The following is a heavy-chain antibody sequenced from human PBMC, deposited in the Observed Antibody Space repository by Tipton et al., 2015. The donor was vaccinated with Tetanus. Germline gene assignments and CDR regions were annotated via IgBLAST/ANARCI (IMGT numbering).Heavy chain of an antibody. CDR3: ARNTVAGTVTFDY. J-gene: IGHJ4*02. CDR1: GGSISSYY. CDR2: LYTSGSA. V-gene: IGHV4-4*07. Sequence: TLSLTCTVSGGSISSYYWTWIRQPAGKGLEWIGRLYTSGSANYNPSLKSRVTMSVDTSKNQFSLKLSSVTAADTAVYYCARNTVAGTVTFDYWGQGTLVTVSS. D-gene: IGHD6-19*01.